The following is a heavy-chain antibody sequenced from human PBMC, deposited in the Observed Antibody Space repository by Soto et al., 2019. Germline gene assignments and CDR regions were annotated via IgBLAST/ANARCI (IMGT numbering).Heavy chain of an antibody. V-gene: IGHV1-46*01. CDR2: INPSGGST. CDR3: AREIRVNTRPVYYYYYGMDV. J-gene: IGHJ6*02. Sequence: ASVKVSCKASGYTSTSYYMHWVRQAPGQGLEWMGIINPSGGSTSYAQKFQGRVTMTRDTSTSTVYMELSSLRSEDTAVYYCAREIRVNTRPVYYYYYGMDVWGQGTTVTVSS. CDR1: GYTSTSYY. D-gene: IGHD3-16*02.